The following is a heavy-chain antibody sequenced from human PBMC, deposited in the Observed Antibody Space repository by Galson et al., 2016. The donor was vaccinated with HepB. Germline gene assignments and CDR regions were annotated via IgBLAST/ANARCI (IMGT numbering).Heavy chain of an antibody. CDR1: GFTFNNYG. CDR3: ARDRGLLHYYYGMDV. J-gene: IGHJ6*02. CDR2: ISYDGNNR. V-gene: IGHV3-33*08. Sequence: SLRLSCATSGFTFNNYGINWVRQAPGKGLEWVAVISYDGNNRHYADAVKGRFTISRDSSTNTVYVQMNSLRADGTAVYFCARDRGLLHYYYGMDVWGQGTTVTVSS. D-gene: IGHD4-17*01.